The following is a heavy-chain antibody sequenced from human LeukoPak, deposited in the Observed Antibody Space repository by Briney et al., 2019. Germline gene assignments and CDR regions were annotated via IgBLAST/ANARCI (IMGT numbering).Heavy chain of an antibody. V-gene: IGHV3-11*03. J-gene: IGHJ4*02. CDR3: ARGRYYGGNSAPDFDY. Sequence: GSPRLSCAASGFTFSDYYTSWIRQAPGKGLEWVSYISSSSSYTNYADSVKASSTHSRDNAKNSQYLQMNSLRAEDTAVYYCARGRYYGGNSAPDFDYWGQGTL. CDR1: GFTFSDYY. CDR2: ISSSSSYT. D-gene: IGHD4-23*01.